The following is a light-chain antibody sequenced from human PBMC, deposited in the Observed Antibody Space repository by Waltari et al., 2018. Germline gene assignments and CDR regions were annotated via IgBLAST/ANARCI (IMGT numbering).Light chain of an antibody. J-gene: IGLJ2*01. V-gene: IGLV2-14*03. CDR3: SSYTNTNTIV. Sequence: QSALTQPASVSGSPGQSITISCTGTSNDVGVYNYVSWYQHRPGKAPKLIIYDVSRWPAGVSNRFSGAKSGNTDSLTISGLQAEDEADYYCSSYTNTNTIVFGGGTKVTVL. CDR2: DVS. CDR1: SNDVGVYNY.